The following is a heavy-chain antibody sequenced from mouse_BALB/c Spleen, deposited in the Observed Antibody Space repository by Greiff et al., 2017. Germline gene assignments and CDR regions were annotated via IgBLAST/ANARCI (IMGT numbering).Heavy chain of an antibody. D-gene: IGHD4-1*01. V-gene: IGHV5-17*02. Sequence: EVKVVESGGGLVQPGGSRKLSCAASGFTFSSFGMHWVRQAPEKGLEWVAYISSGSSTIYYADTVKGRFTISRDNPKNTLFLQMTSLRSEDTAMYYCARDPLLGDYFDYWGQGTTLTVSS. CDR3: ARDPLLGDYFDY. CDR1: GFTFSSFG. CDR2: ISSGSSTI. J-gene: IGHJ2*01.